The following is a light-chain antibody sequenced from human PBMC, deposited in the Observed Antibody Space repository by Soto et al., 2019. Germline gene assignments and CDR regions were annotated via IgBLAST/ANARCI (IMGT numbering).Light chain of an antibody. Sequence: EIVLTRSPATLSLSPGKRATLSCRASQGVSSSLAWYQQKPGQTPRLLIYDASNRATGIPARFSGSGPGTDFTLTISSLEPEDFAVYYCQQRSNWPLTFGGGTKVEI. V-gene: IGKV3D-11*01. CDR3: QQRSNWPLT. CDR2: DAS. J-gene: IGKJ4*01. CDR1: QGVSSS.